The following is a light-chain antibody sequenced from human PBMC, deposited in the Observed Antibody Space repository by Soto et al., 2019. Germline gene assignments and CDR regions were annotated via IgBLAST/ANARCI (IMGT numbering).Light chain of an antibody. CDR3: QQYGSSPLFT. J-gene: IGKJ3*01. V-gene: IGKV3-20*01. CDR1: QSVSSSY. Sequence: EIVLTQSPGTLSLSPGERATLSCRASQSVSSSYLAWYQQKPGQAPRLLIYGASSRATGIPDRFSGSGSGTDFSLTISRLETEEFAVYYCQQYGSSPLFTFGPVTKVDI. CDR2: GAS.